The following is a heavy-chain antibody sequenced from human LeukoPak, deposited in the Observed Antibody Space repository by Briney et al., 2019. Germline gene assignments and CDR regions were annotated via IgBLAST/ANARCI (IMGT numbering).Heavy chain of an antibody. D-gene: IGHD3-22*01. V-gene: IGHV1-46*03. CDR2: INPSGGST. J-gene: IGHJ3*02. Sequence: ASVKVPCKASGYTFTSYYMHWVRQAPGQGPEWMGIINPSGGSTSYAQKFQGRVTMTRDTSTSTVYMELSSLRSEDTAVYYCAYDSSGYYLGCAFDIWGQGTMVTVSS. CDR1: GYTFTSYY. CDR3: AYDSSGYYLGCAFDI.